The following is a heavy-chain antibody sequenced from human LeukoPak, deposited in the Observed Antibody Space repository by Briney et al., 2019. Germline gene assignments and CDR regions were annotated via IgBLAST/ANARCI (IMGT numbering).Heavy chain of an antibody. CDR2: ISSSSSYI. CDR1: GFTFSSYS. V-gene: IGHV3-21*01. CDR3: ARLTYDSSGAYDAFDI. D-gene: IGHD3-22*01. J-gene: IGHJ3*02. Sequence: GGSLRLXCAASGFTFSSYSMNWVRQAPGKGLEWVSSISSSSSYIYYADSVKGRFTISRDNAKNSLYLQMNSLRAEDTAVYYCARLTYDSSGAYDAFDIWGQGTMVTVSS.